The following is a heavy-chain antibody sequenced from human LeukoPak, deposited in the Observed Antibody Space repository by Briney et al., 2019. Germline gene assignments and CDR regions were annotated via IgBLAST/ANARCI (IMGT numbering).Heavy chain of an antibody. Sequence: GGSLRLSCAVSGITLSNYGMSWVRQAPGKGLEWVAGIRGSAGGTYYADSVKGRFTISRDNAKNTLYLQLNNLRAEDTAVYFCAKRGVVIRVILVGFYKEAYYFDSWGQGALVTVSS. CDR3: AKRGVVIRVILVGFYKEAYYFDS. CDR1: GITLSNYG. J-gene: IGHJ4*02. D-gene: IGHD3-22*01. CDR2: IRGSAGGT. V-gene: IGHV3-23*01.